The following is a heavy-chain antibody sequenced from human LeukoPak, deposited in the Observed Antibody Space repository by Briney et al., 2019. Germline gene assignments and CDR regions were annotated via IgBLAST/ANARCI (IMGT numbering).Heavy chain of an antibody. CDR3: AKAVYDFWSGYSLPDY. V-gene: IGHV3-23*01. CDR1: GFTFSSYA. D-gene: IGHD3-3*01. J-gene: IGHJ4*02. Sequence: GGSLRLSCAASGFTFSSYAMSWVRQAPGKGLEWVSAISGSGGSTYYADSVKGRFTISRDNSKNTLYLQMNSLRAEDTAVYYCAKAVYDFWSGYSLPDYWGQGTLVTVSS. CDR2: ISGSGGST.